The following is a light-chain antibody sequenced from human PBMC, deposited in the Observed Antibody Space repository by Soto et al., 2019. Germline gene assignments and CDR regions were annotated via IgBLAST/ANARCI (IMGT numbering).Light chain of an antibody. Sequence: QSALTQPASVSGSPGQSITISCTGTSSDVGSYNLVSWYQQHPGKAPKLMIYEGSKRPSGVSNRFSGSKSGNTASLTISGXQAXXXADYYCCSXXGSSTLVFGGGTKVTVL. CDR2: EGS. V-gene: IGLV2-23*01. CDR3: CSXXGSSTLV. CDR1: SSDVGSYNL. J-gene: IGLJ2*01.